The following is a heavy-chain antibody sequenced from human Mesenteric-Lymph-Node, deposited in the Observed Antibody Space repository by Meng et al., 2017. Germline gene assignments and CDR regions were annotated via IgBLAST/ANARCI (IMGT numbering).Heavy chain of an antibody. V-gene: IGHV4-59*01. CDR3: ARVEYSSGWYGYFQH. D-gene: IGHD6-19*01. CDR1: GGYISSYY. CDR2: IYYSGST. J-gene: IGHJ1*01. Sequence: QVQLEESGPGLVTPSEDLSLTCTVSGGYISSYYWSWIRQPPGKGLEWIGYIYYSGSTNYNPSLKSRVTISVDTSKNQFSLKLSSVTAADTAVYYCARVEYSSGWYGYFQHWGQGTLVTVSS.